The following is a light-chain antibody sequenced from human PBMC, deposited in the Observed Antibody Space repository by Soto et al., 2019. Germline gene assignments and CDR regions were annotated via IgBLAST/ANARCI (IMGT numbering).Light chain of an antibody. Sequence: EIVMTQSPATLSVSPGERATLSCRASQSVSSDLAWYHQKPGQAPRLLIYGASTRATGIPARFSGSGSGTEFTLTISSLQPDDFATYYCQQYTSYPWTFGQGTKVDIK. V-gene: IGKV3-15*01. J-gene: IGKJ1*01. CDR2: GAS. CDR3: QQYTSYPWT. CDR1: QSVSSD.